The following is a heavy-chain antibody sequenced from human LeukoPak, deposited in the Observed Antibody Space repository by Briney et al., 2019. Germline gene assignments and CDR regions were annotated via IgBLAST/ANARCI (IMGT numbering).Heavy chain of an antibody. V-gene: IGHV4-59*11. CDR3: AREPVYDFWSGQGSWFDP. CDR2: IYYSGST. Sequence: SETLSLTCTVSGDSISSHYWSWIRQPPGKGLEWIGYIYYSGSTNYNPSLKSRVTISVDTSKNQFSLKLSSVTAADTAVYYCAREPVYDFWSGQGSWFDPWGQGTLVTVSS. J-gene: IGHJ5*02. CDR1: GDSISSHY. D-gene: IGHD3-3*01.